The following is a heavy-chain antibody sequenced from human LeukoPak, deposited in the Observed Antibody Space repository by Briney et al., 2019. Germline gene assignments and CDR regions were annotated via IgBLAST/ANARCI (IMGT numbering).Heavy chain of an antibody. Sequence: GGSLRLSCAASGFTFSSYAMSWVRQAPGKGLEWVSAISGSGGSTYYADSVKGRFTISRDNSKNTLYLQMNSLRAEDTAVYYCAGRRRLRITMVRGVMAPYNWFDPWGQGTLVTVSS. J-gene: IGHJ5*02. V-gene: IGHV3-23*01. CDR1: GFTFSSYA. CDR2: ISGSGGST. D-gene: IGHD3-10*01. CDR3: AGRRRLRITMVRGVMAPYNWFDP.